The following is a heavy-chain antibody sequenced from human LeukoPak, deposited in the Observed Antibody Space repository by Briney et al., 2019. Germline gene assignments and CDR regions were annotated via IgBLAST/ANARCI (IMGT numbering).Heavy chain of an antibody. CDR3: ARDLVAAAGTDY. Sequence: GGSLRLSCAASGFTFSGSAMHWVRQASGKGLEWVGRIRSKANSYATAYAASVKGRFTISRDDSKNTAYLQMNSLKTEDTAVYYCARDLVAAAGTDYWGQGTLVTVPS. V-gene: IGHV3-73*01. CDR1: GFTFSGSA. CDR2: IRSKANSYAT. J-gene: IGHJ4*02. D-gene: IGHD6-13*01.